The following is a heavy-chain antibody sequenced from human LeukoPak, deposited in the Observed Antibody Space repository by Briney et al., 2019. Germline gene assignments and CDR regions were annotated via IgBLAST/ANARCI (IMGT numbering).Heavy chain of an antibody. CDR3: AKATSSTRFFDY. D-gene: IGHD2-2*01. V-gene: IGHV3-30*02. J-gene: IGHJ4*02. CDR1: GFTFSNYG. CDR2: IHYDVNNK. Sequence: PGGSLRLSCAASGFTFSNYGMHWVRQAPGKGLEWVAFIHYDVNNKDYADSVKGRFVISRDNSNNTLFLQMNSLRPEDTAVYYCAKATSSTRFFDYWGQGTLVTVSS.